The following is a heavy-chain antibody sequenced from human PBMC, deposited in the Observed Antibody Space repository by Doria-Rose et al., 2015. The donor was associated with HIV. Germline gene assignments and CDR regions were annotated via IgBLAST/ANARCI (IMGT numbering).Heavy chain of an antibody. CDR3: ARFRPSRGIYYSLDV. V-gene: IGHV4-4*09. D-gene: IGHD3-10*01. Sequence: WNWIRQPPGKGLEWIGYIYSSGSTHYNSSLKSRVTVSIDTSKNQFSLKLSSVTAADTAVYYCARFRPSRGIYYSLDVWGKRTTVTVSS. J-gene: IGHJ6*03. CDR2: IYSSGST.